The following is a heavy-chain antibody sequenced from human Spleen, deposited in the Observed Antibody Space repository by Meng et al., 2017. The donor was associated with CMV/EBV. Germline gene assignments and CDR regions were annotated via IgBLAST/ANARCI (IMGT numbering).Heavy chain of an antibody. V-gene: IGHV3-23*01. CDR1: GFSFNNYA. Sequence: GGSLRLSCAASGFSFNNYAMTWVRQAPGKGLEWVSSISGSGGSTYYADSVKGRFTISRGNAKNSLFLQMRSLRAEDTAVYYCARDRVPEPPLEWPQLWGENFWGQGALVTVSS. D-gene: IGHD3-3*01. CDR3: ARDRVPEPPLEWPQLWGENF. CDR2: ISGSGGST. J-gene: IGHJ4*02.